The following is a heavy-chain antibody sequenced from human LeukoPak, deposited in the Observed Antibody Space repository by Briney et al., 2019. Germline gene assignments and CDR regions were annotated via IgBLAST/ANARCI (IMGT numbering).Heavy chain of an antibody. V-gene: IGHV3-21*01. CDR3: TRDASLSQPGGFDY. CDR1: GFTFSRYS. D-gene: IGHD6-13*01. CDR2: ISSHSIYI. J-gene: IGHJ4*02. Sequence: GGSLRLSCAASGFTFSRYSMNWVRQAPGKGLEWVSTISSHSIYIYYADSVEGRFTISRDNAKNSLSLQMNSLRAEDTAVYYCTRDASLSQPGGFDYWGQGTLVTVSS.